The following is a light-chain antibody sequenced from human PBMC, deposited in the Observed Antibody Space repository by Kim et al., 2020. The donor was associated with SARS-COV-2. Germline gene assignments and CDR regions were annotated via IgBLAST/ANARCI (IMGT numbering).Light chain of an antibody. CDR3: RQNYNYPWT. CDR1: QGIRND. J-gene: IGKJ1*01. V-gene: IGKV1-6*01. CDR2: AAP. Sequence: VSVGDRVTITCRASQGIRNDLGWYQQKQGKAPKLLIYAAPSLQSGVPSRFIGSGSGKNFTLTISSLQPEDFATYYCRQNYNYPWTFGQGTKVDIK.